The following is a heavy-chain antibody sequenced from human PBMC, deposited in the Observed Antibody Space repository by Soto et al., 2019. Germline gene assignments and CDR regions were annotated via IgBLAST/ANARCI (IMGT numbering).Heavy chain of an antibody. V-gene: IGHV4-61*01. J-gene: IGHJ5*02. CDR2: IYYSGST. CDR1: GGSVSSGSYY. Sequence: PSETLSLTCTVSGGSVSSGSYYWSWIRQPPGKGLEWIGYIYYSGSTNYNPSLKSRVTISVDTSKNQFSLKLSSVTAADTAVYHCAREVYCSSTSCYEEGWFDPWGQGTLVTVSS. D-gene: IGHD2-2*01. CDR3: AREVYCSSTSCYEEGWFDP.